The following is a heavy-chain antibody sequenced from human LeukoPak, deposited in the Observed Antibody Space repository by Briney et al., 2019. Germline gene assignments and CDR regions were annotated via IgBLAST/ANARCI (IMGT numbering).Heavy chain of an antibody. V-gene: IGHV1-2*02. J-gene: IGHJ5*02. CDR3: AADYGDYGDKWFDP. CDR1: GYTFTGYY. D-gene: IGHD4-17*01. Sequence: GASVKVSCKASGYTFTGYYMHWVRQAPGQGLEWMGWINPNSGGTSYAQKFQGRVTMTRDTSISTAYMELSRLRSDDTAVYYCAADYGDYGDKWFDPWGQGTLVTVSS. CDR2: INPNSGGT.